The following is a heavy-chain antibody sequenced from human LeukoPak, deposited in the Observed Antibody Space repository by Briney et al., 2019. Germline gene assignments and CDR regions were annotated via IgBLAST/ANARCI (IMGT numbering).Heavy chain of an antibody. CDR2: IYTSGST. D-gene: IGHD3-10*01. V-gene: IGHV4-4*07. Sequence: PSETLSLTCTVSGGSISSYYWSWIRQPAGKGLEWIGRIYTSGSTNYNPSLKSRVTMSVDTSKNQFSLKLSSVTAADTAVYYCARGGRGSGFPYYYYGMDVWGQGTTVTVSS. CDR3: ARGGRGSGFPYYYYGMDV. J-gene: IGHJ6*02. CDR1: GGSISSYY.